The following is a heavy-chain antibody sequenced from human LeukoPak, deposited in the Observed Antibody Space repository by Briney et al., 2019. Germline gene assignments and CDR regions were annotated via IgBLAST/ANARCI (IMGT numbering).Heavy chain of an antibody. D-gene: IGHD6-19*01. CDR1: GFTFGSHA. CDR3: GKTTVGYGSGQKPAWPVDF. J-gene: IGHJ4*02. Sequence: PGGSLRLSCEASGFTFGSHAMSWVPQAPEKGLEWVAGIFGSGGSPHYAASVKGRFTISRDNPRNAVYLQINSLRDDDTAVYYCGKTTVGYGSGQKPAWPVDFWGQGTLVTVSS. V-gene: IGHV3-23*01. CDR2: IFGSGGSP.